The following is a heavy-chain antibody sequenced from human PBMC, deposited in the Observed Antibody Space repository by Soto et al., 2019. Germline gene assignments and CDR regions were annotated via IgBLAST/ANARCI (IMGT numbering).Heavy chain of an antibody. D-gene: IGHD6-13*01. V-gene: IGHV3-23*01. J-gene: IGHJ4*02. Sequence: EVQLLESGGGLVQPGGSLRLSCAASGFTFSNYAVTWVRQAPGKGLECVSTISGSGGSTYYADSVKGRFTISRDNSKNTLYLQMNSLRAEDTAVYYGSKDQGSSWYEIDYWGQGTLVTVSS. CDR1: GFTFSNYA. CDR3: SKDQGSSWYEIDY. CDR2: ISGSGGST.